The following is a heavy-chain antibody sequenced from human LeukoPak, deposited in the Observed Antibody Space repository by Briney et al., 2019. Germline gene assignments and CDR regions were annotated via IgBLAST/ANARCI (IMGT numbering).Heavy chain of an antibody. CDR3: ARIGYNHYFDY. CDR2: INPNSGGT. J-gene: IGHJ4*02. CDR1: GYTFTDYY. D-gene: IGHD5-24*01. Sequence: REASVKVSCKASGYTFTDYYLHWVRQAPGQGLEWMGWINPNSGGTNYAQTFQGRITMTRDTSITTVYLGLSRLRSDDTAVYYCARIGYNHYFDYWGQGTLVTVSS. V-gene: IGHV1-2*02.